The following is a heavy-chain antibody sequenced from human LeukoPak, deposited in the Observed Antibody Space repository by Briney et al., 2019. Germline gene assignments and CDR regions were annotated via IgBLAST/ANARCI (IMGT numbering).Heavy chain of an antibody. V-gene: IGHV3-33*01. J-gene: IGHJ4*02. CDR3: ARDSLINYDILTGIFDY. Sequence: GGSLRLSCAASGFSFSSYSMHWVRQAPGKGLEWVAVIWYDGSNKYYADSVKGGFTISRDNSKNTLYLQMNSLRAEDTAVYYCARDSLINYDILTGIFDYWGQGTLVTVSS. CDR1: GFSFSSYS. CDR2: IWYDGSNK. D-gene: IGHD3-9*01.